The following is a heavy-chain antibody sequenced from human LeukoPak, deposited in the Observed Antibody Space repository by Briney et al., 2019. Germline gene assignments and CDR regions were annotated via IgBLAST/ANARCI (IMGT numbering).Heavy chain of an antibody. CDR3: ARKAGIAAAGNYFDY. V-gene: IGHV3-74*01. CDR1: GSTFSSYW. D-gene: IGHD6-13*01. CDR2: INSDGSST. Sequence: PGGSLRLSCAASGSTFSSYWMHWVRQVPGMGLVWVSRINSDGSSTSYADSVKSRFTISRDNAKNTLYLQMNSLRAEDTAVYYCARKAGIAAAGNYFDYWGQGTLVTVSS. J-gene: IGHJ4*02.